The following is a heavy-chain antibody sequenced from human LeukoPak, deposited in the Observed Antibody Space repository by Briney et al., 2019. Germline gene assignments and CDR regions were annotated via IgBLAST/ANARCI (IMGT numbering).Heavy chain of an antibody. Sequence: GESLRLSCAASGFRFKNFGLTWVRQAPGKGREWVSTISASGGGAYYADSVKGRFTISRDNSKDTLSLQMNTLRAEDTAVYYCAKDVRRAEYCSATTCYTSSFDYWGQGTLVTVSS. CDR2: ISASGGGA. V-gene: IGHV3-23*01. CDR3: AKDVRRAEYCSATTCYTSSFDY. D-gene: IGHD2-2*02. J-gene: IGHJ4*02. CDR1: GFRFKNFG.